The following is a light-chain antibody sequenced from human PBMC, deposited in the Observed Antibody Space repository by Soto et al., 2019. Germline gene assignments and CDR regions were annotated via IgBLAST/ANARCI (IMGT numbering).Light chain of an antibody. J-gene: IGKJ4*01. CDR2: AAS. Sequence: DIQMTQSPSSLSASVGDRVTITCRASQAIYNYLAWYQQKPGKVPTLLISAASTLQSGVPSRFSVSGSGTDFTLTISILQPEDVETYYCHNFSAVPTFGGGTKVEI. CDR3: HNFSAVPT. V-gene: IGKV1-27*01. CDR1: QAIYNY.